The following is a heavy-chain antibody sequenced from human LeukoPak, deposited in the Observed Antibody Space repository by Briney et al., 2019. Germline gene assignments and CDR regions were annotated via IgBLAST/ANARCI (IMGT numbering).Heavy chain of an antibody. Sequence: HPGGSLRLSCAASGFTFDDYGMTWVRQAPGKGLEWVANIKQDGSKKSYVDSVKGRFTISRDNAKNSLYLQMNSLRAEDTAIYYCTRVGYIDEGIDYWGQGTLVTVSS. CDR1: GFTFDDYG. CDR3: TRVGYIDEGIDY. V-gene: IGHV3-7*04. D-gene: IGHD5-24*01. J-gene: IGHJ4*02. CDR2: IKQDGSKK.